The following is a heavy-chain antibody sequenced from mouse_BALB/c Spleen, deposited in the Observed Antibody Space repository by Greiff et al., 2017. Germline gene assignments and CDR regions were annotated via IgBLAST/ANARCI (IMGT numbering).Heavy chain of an antibody. J-gene: IGHJ4*01. CDR1: GYTFTSYW. D-gene: IGHD1-1*01. CDR3: ARGGITTVYAMDY. Sequence: QVQLKQPGAELVKPGASVKLSCKASGYTFTSYWMHWVKQRPGQGLEWIGEIDPSDSYTNYNQKFKGKATLTVDKSSSTAYMQLSSLTSEDSAVYYCARGGITTVYAMDYWGQGTSVTVSS. CDR2: IDPSDSYT. V-gene: IGHV1-69*02.